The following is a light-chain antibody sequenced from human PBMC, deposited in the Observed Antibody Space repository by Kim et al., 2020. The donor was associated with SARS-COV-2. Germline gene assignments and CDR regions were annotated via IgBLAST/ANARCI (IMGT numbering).Light chain of an antibody. CDR2: DVS. Sequence: GQSVTISCTGTSSNIGGYNHVSWHQQHPGKAPKLMIYDVSKWTSGVPDRFSGSKSGNTASLTVSGLQADDEANDYCSSYGGNNNWVFGGGTQLTVL. J-gene: IGLJ3*02. CDR3: SSYGGNNNWV. V-gene: IGLV2-8*01. CDR1: SSNIGGYNH.